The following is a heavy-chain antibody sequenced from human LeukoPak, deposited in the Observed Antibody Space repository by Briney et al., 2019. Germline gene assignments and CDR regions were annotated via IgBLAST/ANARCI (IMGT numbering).Heavy chain of an antibody. V-gene: IGHV1-2*02. Sequence: GASVKVSCKASGYTFTNYYLHWVRQAPGQGLEWMGWINPDSGATNYAQNFQGRATMTRETSISTAYMELSSLTSDDTAVYYCARRFVPIVVNSWFAPWGQGTLVTVSS. CDR3: ARRFVPIVVNSWFAP. J-gene: IGHJ5*02. D-gene: IGHD3-16*02. CDR1: GYTFTNYY. CDR2: INPDSGAT.